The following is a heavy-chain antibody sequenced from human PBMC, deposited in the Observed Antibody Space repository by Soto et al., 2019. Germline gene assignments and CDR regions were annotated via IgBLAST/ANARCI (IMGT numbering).Heavy chain of an antibody. D-gene: IGHD3-3*01. J-gene: IGHJ6*03. CDR2: ISSSGSTI. V-gene: IGHV3-11*01. CDR3: ARESYDFWSGYLAPYYYYYMDV. CDR1: GFTFSDYY. Sequence: QVQLVESGGGLVKPGGSLRLSCAASGFTFSDYYMSWIRQAPGKGLEWVSYISSSGSTIYYADSVKGRFTISRDNAKNSLYLQMNSLRAEDTAVYYCARESYDFWSGYLAPYYYYYMDVWGKGTTVTVSS.